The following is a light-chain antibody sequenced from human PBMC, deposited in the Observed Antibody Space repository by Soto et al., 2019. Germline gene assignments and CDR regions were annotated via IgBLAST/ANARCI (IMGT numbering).Light chain of an antibody. V-gene: IGKV1-5*03. CDR2: KAS. CDR1: QSISIW. CDR3: QQYDGYPLT. Sequence: DIQMTQSPSTLSASVGDRVTITCRASQSISIWLAWYQQKPGKAPKILIYKASTLQSGVPSRFSGSVSGTEFTLSISSLQPDDLATYYCQQYDGYPLTFGGGTKVEI. J-gene: IGKJ4*01.